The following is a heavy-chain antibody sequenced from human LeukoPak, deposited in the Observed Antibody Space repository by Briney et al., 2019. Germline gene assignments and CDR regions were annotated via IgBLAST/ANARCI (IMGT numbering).Heavy chain of an antibody. D-gene: IGHD4-17*01. V-gene: IGHV4-39*07. CDR3: ARQVTVTTPPHFDY. Sequence: SETLSLTCTVSGGSIRSSYYYWGWIRQPPGKGLEWIGSIYDSGSTYYNPSLKSRVTISVDTSKNQFSLKLSSVTAADTAVYYCARQVTVTTPPHFDYWGQGTLVTVSS. CDR2: IYDSGST. J-gene: IGHJ4*02. CDR1: GGSIRSSYYY.